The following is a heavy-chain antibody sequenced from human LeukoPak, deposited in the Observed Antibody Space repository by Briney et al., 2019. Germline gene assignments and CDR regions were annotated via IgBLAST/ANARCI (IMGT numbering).Heavy chain of an antibody. CDR3: ARDRAYCSSTSCPRPLDY. Sequence: GGSLRLSCAASGFTFSSYAMHWVRQAPGKGLEWVAVISYDGSNKYYADTVKGRFTISRDNSKNTLYLQMNSLGAEDTAVYYCARDRAYCSSTSCPRPLDYWGQGTLVTVSS. CDR2: ISYDGSNK. V-gene: IGHV3-30*04. CDR1: GFTFSSYA. D-gene: IGHD2-2*01. J-gene: IGHJ4*02.